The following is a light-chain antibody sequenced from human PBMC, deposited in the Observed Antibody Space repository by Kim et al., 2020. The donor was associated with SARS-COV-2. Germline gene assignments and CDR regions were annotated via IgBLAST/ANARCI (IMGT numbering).Light chain of an antibody. CDR3: SLYTSSSTLV. CDR2: DGS. CDR1: SSDVDGYNY. J-gene: IGLJ2*01. Sequence: GQAIPKSGTGTSSDVDGYNYVYWYQQHTGKAPKLMIYDGSNGPSGVSNRCSGSKSGNTASLTISRLQAEDDDDYYCSLYTSSSTLVFGGGTQLTVL. V-gene: IGLV2-14*03.